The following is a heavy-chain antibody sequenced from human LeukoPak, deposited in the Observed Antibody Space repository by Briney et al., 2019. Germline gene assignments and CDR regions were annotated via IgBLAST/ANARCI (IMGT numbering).Heavy chain of an antibody. Sequence: GASLRLSCAASGFTFSSYAMSWVRQAPGKGLEWVSAISGSGGSAYYADSVKGRFTISRDNSKNTLYLQMNSLRAEDTAVYYCAKYPRKVGPLDYWGQGTLVTVSS. D-gene: IGHD1-26*01. CDR2: ISGSGGSA. CDR1: GFTFSSYA. V-gene: IGHV3-23*01. J-gene: IGHJ4*02. CDR3: AKYPRKVGPLDY.